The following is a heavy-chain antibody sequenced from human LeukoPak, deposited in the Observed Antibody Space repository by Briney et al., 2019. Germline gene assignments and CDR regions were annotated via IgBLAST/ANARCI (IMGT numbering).Heavy chain of an antibody. J-gene: IGHJ4*02. Sequence: ASVKVSCKASGYTFTSYDINWVRQATGQGLEWMGWMNPNTGNRGYAQKFQGRITMTGNTSISTAYMELSSLRSDDTAVYYCARAPLEGSGSALSGDYWGQGTLVTASS. D-gene: IGHD3-10*01. CDR3: ARAPLEGSGSALSGDY. V-gene: IGHV1-8*02. CDR2: MNPNTGNR. CDR1: GYTFTSYD.